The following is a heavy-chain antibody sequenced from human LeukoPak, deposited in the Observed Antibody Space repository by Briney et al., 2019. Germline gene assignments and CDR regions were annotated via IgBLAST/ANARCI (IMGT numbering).Heavy chain of an antibody. Sequence: GGSLRLSCAASGFPFSSYVMHWVRQAPGKGLEWVSFTSYDGSNKYYADSVKGRFTISRDNAKNSLYLQMNSLRAEDTAAYYCARDKSGLNYYDSSGSIDAFDIWGQGTMVTVSS. CDR2: TSYDGSNK. D-gene: IGHD3-22*01. V-gene: IGHV3-30-3*01. CDR1: GFPFSSYV. J-gene: IGHJ3*02. CDR3: ARDKSGLNYYDSSGSIDAFDI.